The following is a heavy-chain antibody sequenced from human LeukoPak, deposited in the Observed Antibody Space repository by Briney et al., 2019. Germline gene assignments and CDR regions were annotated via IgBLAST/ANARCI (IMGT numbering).Heavy chain of an antibody. CDR2: FDPEDGET. CDR1: GYTLTEFS. Sequence: GASVKVSCKVAGYTLTEFSMPCVRQAPGKGLEWMGGFDPEDGETIYAQKFQGRVTMTEDTSTDTAYMELSILRSEDTAVYLCVARERIAARQSYYYYMDVWGKGTTVTVSS. V-gene: IGHV1-24*01. CDR3: VARERIAARQSYYYYMDV. J-gene: IGHJ6*03. D-gene: IGHD6-6*01.